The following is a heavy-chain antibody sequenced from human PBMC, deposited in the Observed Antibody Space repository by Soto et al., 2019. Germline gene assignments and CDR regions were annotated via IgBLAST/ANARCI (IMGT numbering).Heavy chain of an antibody. CDR3: ARESFDLTRYLDS. CDR2: LYYSGNT. J-gene: IGHJ4*02. D-gene: IGHD3-9*01. Sequence: SETPSLTCSVSGGSTNNNYYYWGWVRQPPGKGLEWIGYLYYSGNTNYNPSLKSRVTMSVDTSKNQFSLKLSSVTAADTAVYYCARESFDLTRYLDSWGQGTLVTVSS. V-gene: IGHV4-61*01. CDR1: GGSTNNNYYY.